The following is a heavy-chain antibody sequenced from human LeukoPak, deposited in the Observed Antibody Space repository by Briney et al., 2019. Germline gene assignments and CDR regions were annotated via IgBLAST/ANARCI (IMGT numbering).Heavy chain of an antibody. CDR3: ARDIYCSGGSCYPGGYFDY. Sequence: ASVTVSCKASGSTFTRYYMHWVRQAHGTGLEWMGIINPSGGSTSYAQKFQGRVTMTRDTITSTIYMELSSLRSEDTAVYYCARDIYCSGGSCYPGGYFDYWGQGTLVTVSS. CDR1: GSTFTRYY. D-gene: IGHD2-15*01. V-gene: IGHV1-46*01. J-gene: IGHJ4*02. CDR2: INPSGGST.